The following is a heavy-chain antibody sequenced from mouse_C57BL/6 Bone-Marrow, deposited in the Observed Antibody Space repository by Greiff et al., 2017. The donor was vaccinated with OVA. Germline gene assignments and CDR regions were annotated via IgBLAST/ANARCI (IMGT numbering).Heavy chain of an antibody. Sequence: VQLQQSGPELVKPGASVKISCKASGYSFTGYYMHWVKQSHGNILDWIGYIYPYNGVSSYNQKFKGKATLTVDKSSSTAYMGLRSLTSEDSAVYYCAIIYDDYDHYAMDYWGQGTSVTVSS. D-gene: IGHD2-4*01. CDR1: GYSFTGYY. CDR3: AIIYDDYDHYAMDY. CDR2: IYPYNGVS. V-gene: IGHV1-31*01. J-gene: IGHJ4*01.